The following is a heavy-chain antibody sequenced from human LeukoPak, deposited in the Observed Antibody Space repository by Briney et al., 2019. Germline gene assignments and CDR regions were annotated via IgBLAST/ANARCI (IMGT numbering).Heavy chain of an antibody. D-gene: IGHD6-19*01. J-gene: IGHJ4*02. Sequence: GSLRLSCAASGFTFSSYGMHWVRQAPGKGLEWVAVIWYDGSNKYYADSVKGRFTISRDNSKNTLYLQMNSLRAEDTAVYYCARSGGYSSGWYDYFDYWGQGTLVTVST. CDR3: ARSGGYSSGWYDYFDY. CDR2: IWYDGSNK. CDR1: GFTFSSYG. V-gene: IGHV3-33*01.